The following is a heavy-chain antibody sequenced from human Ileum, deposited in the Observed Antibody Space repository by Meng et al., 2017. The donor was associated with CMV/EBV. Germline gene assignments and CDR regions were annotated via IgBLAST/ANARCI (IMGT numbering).Heavy chain of an antibody. D-gene: IGHD6-19*01. CDR1: GDSLSTGDYY. V-gene: IGHV4-30-4*01. J-gene: IGHJ4*02. CDR3: AREGGGWYFDS. Sequence: QGPLPGSGPGLVKPSQTLSLTCTVSGDSLSTGDYYWSWIRQPPGKGPEWIGYIYYSGSTLYNPSLKSPVTISLDKSKNQFSLRLRSVTAADTAVYLCAREGGGWYFDSWGQGTLVTVSS. CDR2: IYYSGST.